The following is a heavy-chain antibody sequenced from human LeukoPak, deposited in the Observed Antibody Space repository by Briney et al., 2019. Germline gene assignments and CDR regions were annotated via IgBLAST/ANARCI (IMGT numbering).Heavy chain of an antibody. D-gene: IGHD6-19*01. Sequence: SETLSLTCAVYGGSFSGYYWSWIRQPPGKGLEWTGEINHSGSTNYNPSLKSRVTISVDTSKNQFSLKLSSVTAADTAVYYCARGRAAGEFDYWGQGTLVTVSS. J-gene: IGHJ4*02. V-gene: IGHV4-34*01. CDR1: GGSFSGYY. CDR3: ARGRAAGEFDY. CDR2: INHSGST.